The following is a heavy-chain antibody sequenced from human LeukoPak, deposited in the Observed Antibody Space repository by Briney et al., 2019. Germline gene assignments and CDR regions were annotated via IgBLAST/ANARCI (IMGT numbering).Heavy chain of an antibody. CDR1: GFTFSRYT. CDR3: ARCGRGVAAAGLYFDY. Sequence: PGGSLRLSCAASGFTFSRYTMNWVRQAPGKGLEWVAVIWYDGSNKYYADSVKGRFTISRDNSKNTLYLQMNGLRPEDTAVYYCARCGRGVAAAGLYFDYWGQGALVTVSS. CDR2: IWYDGSNK. D-gene: IGHD6-13*01. J-gene: IGHJ4*02. V-gene: IGHV3-33*08.